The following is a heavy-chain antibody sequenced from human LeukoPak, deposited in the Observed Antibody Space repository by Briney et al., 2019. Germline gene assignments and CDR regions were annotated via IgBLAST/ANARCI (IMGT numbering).Heavy chain of an antibody. CDR3: ARGGLGLPNRYDY. CDR2: INHSGST. D-gene: IGHD6-19*01. Sequence: SETLSLTCAVYGGSFSGYYWSWIRQPPGKGLEWIGEINHSGSTNYNPSLKSRVTISVDTSKNQFSLKLSSVTAADTAVYYCARGGLGLPNRYDYWGQGTLVTVSS. CDR1: GGSFSGYY. V-gene: IGHV4-34*01. J-gene: IGHJ4*02.